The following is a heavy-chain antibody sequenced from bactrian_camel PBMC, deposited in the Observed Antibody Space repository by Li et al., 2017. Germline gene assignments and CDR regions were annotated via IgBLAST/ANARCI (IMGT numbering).Heavy chain of an antibody. CDR1: GAPNNFNT. CDR3: AARRHGECYFWANNWSRATWYDH. D-gene: IGHD8*01. Sequence: HVQLVESGGGSVQSGGSLRLSCAVSGAPNNFNTIGWFRQALPGKEREGVAAIYFGAGTTYYADSVKGRFTISQDNAKKTVHLQMNSLKPEDTAMYYCAARRHGECYFWANNWSRATWYDHWGQGTQVTVS. CDR2: IYFGAGTT. V-gene: IGHV3S54*01. J-gene: IGHJ4*01.